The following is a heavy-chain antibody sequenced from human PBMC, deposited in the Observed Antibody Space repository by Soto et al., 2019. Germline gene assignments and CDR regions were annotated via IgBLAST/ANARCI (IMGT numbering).Heavy chain of an antibody. CDR2: IYYSGST. Sequence: PSETLSLTCTVSGDSISNYYWSWIRQPPGKGLEWIAYIYYSGSTNYNPSLKSRVTISVDTSKNQFSLKLSSVTAADTAVYYCARPWYSSSCPLFDYWGQGTLVTVSS. CDR3: ARPWYSSSCPLFDY. V-gene: IGHV4-59*01. D-gene: IGHD6-13*01. J-gene: IGHJ4*02. CDR1: GDSISNYY.